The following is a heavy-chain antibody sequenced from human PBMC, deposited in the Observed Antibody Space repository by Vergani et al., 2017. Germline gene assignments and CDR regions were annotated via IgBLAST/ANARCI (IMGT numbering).Heavy chain of an antibody. D-gene: IGHD3-9*01. CDR3: AKDPGYYDILTGYYYSFDY. CDR2: ISYDGSNK. V-gene: IGHV3-30*18. Sequence: QVQLVESGGGVVQPGRSLRLSCAASGFTFSSYGMHWVRKAPGKGMEWVAVISYDGSNKYYADSVKGRFTISRDNSKNTLYLQMNSLRAEDTAVYYCAKDPGYYDILTGYYYSFDYWGQGTLVTVSS. J-gene: IGHJ4*02. CDR1: GFTFSSYG.